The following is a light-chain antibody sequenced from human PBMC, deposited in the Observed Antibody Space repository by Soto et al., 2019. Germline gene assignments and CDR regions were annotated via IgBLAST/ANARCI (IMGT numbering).Light chain of an antibody. Sequence: DIQLTQSPSFLSASVGDRVTITCGASQGLNSYFAWYQQKPGKAPKLLLYATSTLQSVFPSRFSGSGSGSESTLTITSLQPEDIASYYCQHLTSYPVTFGGGPKVEIK. CDR3: QHLTSYPVT. CDR1: QGLNSY. J-gene: IGKJ4*01. CDR2: ATS. V-gene: IGKV1-9*01.